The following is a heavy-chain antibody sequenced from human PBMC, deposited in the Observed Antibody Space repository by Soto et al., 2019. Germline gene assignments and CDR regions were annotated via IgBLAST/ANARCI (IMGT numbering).Heavy chain of an antibody. V-gene: IGHV1-18*01. CDR3: AMVDVYVTPSPQDV. D-gene: IGHD3-16*01. J-gene: IGHJ6*02. Sequence: QVQLVQSGAEVKNPGASVKVSCKASGYTFTRYGIGWARQAPGQGLEWMAWINTYNGNTNYAQNVQGRVTLTTDTSTSTAYMELRSLRSNDTAIYYCAMVDVYVTPSPQDVFGQGTTVIVSS. CDR2: INTYNGNT. CDR1: GYTFTRYG.